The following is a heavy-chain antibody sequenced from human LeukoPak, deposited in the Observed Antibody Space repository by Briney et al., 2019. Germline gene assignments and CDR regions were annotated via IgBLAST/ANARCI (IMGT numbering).Heavy chain of an antibody. J-gene: IGHJ4*02. V-gene: IGHV3-7*01. CDR1: GFTFSSHW. CDR3: ARGYSGYDTFDY. Sequence: PGGSLRLSCAASGFTFSSHWMSWVRQAPGKGLEWVANIKQDGSEKYYVDSVKGRFTISRDNAKNSLYLQMNSLRAEDTAVYYCARGYSGYDTFDYWGQGTLVTVSS. D-gene: IGHD5-12*01. CDR2: IKQDGSEK.